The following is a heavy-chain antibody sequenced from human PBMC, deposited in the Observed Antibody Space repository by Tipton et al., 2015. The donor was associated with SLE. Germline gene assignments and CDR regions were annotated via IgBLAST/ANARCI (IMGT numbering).Heavy chain of an antibody. CDR3: ATYITIFGVVTDAFDI. Sequence: TLSLTCAVYGGSFSGYYWSWIRQPPGKGLEWIGYIYYSGSTNYNPSLKSRVTISVDTSKNQFSLKLSSVTAADTAVYYCATYITIFGVVTDAFDIWGQGTMATVSS. J-gene: IGHJ3*02. CDR1: GGSFSGYY. CDR2: IYYSGST. V-gene: IGHV4-59*01. D-gene: IGHD3-3*01.